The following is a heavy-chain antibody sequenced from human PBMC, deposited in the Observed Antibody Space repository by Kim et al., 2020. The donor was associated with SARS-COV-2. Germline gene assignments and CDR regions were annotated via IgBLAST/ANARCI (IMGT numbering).Heavy chain of an antibody. CDR3: AKTTSRSPAGFDP. Sequence: YADSVRCRFTISRDNSKNTVYLHMNRLRAEDTAIYDCAKTTSRSPAGFDPWGQGTLVPFSS. J-gene: IGHJ5*02. V-gene: IGHV3-23*01. D-gene: IGHD1-26*01.